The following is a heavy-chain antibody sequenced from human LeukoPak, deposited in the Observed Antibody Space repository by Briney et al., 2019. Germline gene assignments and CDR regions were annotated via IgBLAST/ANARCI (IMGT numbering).Heavy chain of an antibody. Sequence: GGSLRLSCAASGFTFSNFGMHWVRQAPGKGLEWVAFIRFDGTSEFYADSVKGRFTISRDNSKNTLYLQMNSLRDEDTAVYYCAKIPSAVPGRGFDYWGQGTLVTVSS. CDR2: IRFDGTSE. V-gene: IGHV3-30*02. J-gene: IGHJ4*02. CDR1: GFTFSNFG. D-gene: IGHD6-19*01. CDR3: AKIPSAVPGRGFDY.